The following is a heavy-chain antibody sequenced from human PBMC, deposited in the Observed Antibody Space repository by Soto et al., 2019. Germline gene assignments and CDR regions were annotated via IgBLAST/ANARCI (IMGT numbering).Heavy chain of an antibody. CDR3: ARDVSLTTHYAFDI. V-gene: IGHV3-21*01. CDR2: VSSGSHYI. D-gene: IGHD1-1*01. CDR1: GFTFSSYS. J-gene: IGHJ3*02. Sequence: GGSLRLSCAFSGFTFSSYSMNWVRQAPGKGLEWVSSVSSGSHYIYYTDSVKGRFTISRDNAKNSLFLQMNSLRAEDTAVYYCARDVSLTTHYAFDIWSQGTMVTVSS.